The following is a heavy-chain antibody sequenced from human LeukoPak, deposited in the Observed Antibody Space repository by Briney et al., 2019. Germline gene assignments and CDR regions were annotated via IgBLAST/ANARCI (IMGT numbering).Heavy chain of an antibody. V-gene: IGHV1-18*01. Sequence: GSVKVSCKASGYTFTSYGISWVRQAPGQGLEWMGWISAYYGNTNYAQKLQGRVTMTTDTSTSTAYMELRSLRSDDTAVYYCAREYTAMDHYYYYGMDVWGQGTTVTVSS. CDR3: AREYTAMDHYYYYGMDV. CDR1: GYTFTSYG. J-gene: IGHJ6*02. D-gene: IGHD5-18*01. CDR2: ISAYYGNT.